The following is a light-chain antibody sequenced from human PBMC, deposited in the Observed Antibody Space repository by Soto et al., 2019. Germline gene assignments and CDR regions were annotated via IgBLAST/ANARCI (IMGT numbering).Light chain of an antibody. CDR2: EVN. CDR3: TSYAGGNNV. CDR1: SSDVGGYNY. J-gene: IGLJ1*01. V-gene: IGLV2-8*01. Sequence: QPVLTQPPSASGSPGQSVTISCTGTSSDVGGYNYVSWYQQYPGKVPKLMVYEVNKRPSGVPDRFSGSKSGNTASLTVSGLQAEDEADYYCTSYAGGNNVFGTGTKLTVL.